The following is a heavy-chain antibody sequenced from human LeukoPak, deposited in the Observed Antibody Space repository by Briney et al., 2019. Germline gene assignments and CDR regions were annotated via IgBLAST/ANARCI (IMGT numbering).Heavy chain of an antibody. V-gene: IGHV3-48*02. Sequence: PGGSLRLSCAASGFTFSGYSMNWVRQAPGKGLEWVSYISSGSGSSIYYADSVNGRFSISRDNAKYSLYLQMNIMRDEDTAVYHCARDDSWAFDIWGQGAMVTVSS. CDR1: GFTFSGYS. CDR2: ISSGSGSSI. J-gene: IGHJ3*02. D-gene: IGHD2-15*01. CDR3: ARDDSWAFDI.